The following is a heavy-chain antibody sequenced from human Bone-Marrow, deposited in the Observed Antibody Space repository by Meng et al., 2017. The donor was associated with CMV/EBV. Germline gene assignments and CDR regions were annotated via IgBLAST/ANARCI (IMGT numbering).Heavy chain of an antibody. CDR1: GYTFTGYY. CDR2: INPNSGGT. CDR3: ARVPKPYDSSGYGRF. V-gene: IGHV1-2*02. J-gene: IGHJ4*02. Sequence: ASVKVSCKASGYTFTGYYMHWVRQAPGQGLEWMGWINPNSGGTNYAQKFQGRVTMTRDTSISTAYMELSRLRSDDTAVYYCARVPKPYDSSGYGRFWGQGTLVTVSS. D-gene: IGHD3-22*01.